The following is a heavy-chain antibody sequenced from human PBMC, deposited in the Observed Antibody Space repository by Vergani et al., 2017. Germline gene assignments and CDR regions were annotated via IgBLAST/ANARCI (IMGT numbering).Heavy chain of an antibody. CDR1: GFTFSSYW. J-gene: IGHJ3*02. Sequence: EVQLVESGGGLVQPGGSLRLSCAASGFTFSSYWMSWVRQAPGKGLEWVANIKQDGSEKYYVDSVKGRFTISRDNAKNSLYLQMNSLRAEDTAVYYCARFSFYGGNSLFAFDIWGQGTMVTVSS. D-gene: IGHD4-23*01. CDR2: IKQDGSEK. V-gene: IGHV3-7*01. CDR3: ARFSFYGGNSLFAFDI.